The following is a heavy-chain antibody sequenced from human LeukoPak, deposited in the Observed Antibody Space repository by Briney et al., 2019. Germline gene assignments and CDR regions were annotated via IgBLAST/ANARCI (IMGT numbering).Heavy chain of an antibody. V-gene: IGHV4-38-2*02. J-gene: IGHJ5*02. CDR3: ARDVRPGRGDWFDP. D-gene: IGHD2-15*01. CDR2: IYHSGST. Sequence: SETLSLTCTVSGYSISSGCYWGWIRQPPGKGLEWIGSIYHSGSTYYNPSLKSRVTISVDTSKNQFSLKLSSVTAADTAVYYCARDVRPGRGDWFDPWGQGTLVTVSS. CDR1: GYSISSGCY.